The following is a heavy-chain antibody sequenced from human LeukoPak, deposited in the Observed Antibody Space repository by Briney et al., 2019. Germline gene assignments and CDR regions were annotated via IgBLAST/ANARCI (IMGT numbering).Heavy chain of an antibody. CDR3: ARSAERATSGFDY. J-gene: IGHJ4*02. CDR1: GGTFSSYA. D-gene: IGHD1-1*01. CDR2: IIPIFGTA. V-gene: IGHV1-69*05. Sequence: SVKVSCKASGGTFSSYAISWVRQAPGQGLEWMGGIIPIFGTANYAQKFQGRVTIITDESTSTAYMELSSLRSEDTAVYYCARSAERATSGFDYWGQGTLVTVSS.